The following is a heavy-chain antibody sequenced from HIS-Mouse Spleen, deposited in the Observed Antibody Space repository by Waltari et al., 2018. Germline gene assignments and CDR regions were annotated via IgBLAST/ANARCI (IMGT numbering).Heavy chain of an antibody. CDR1: GYTFHSYD. Sequence: QVQLVQSGAEVKKPGASVKVSCKASGYTFHSYDLHWVQKATGQGLEWMGWMNPNSGNTGYAQKFQGRVTMTRNTSISTAYMELSSLRSEDTAVYYCARGHDYSNYFDYWGQGTLVTVSS. V-gene: IGHV1-8*01. D-gene: IGHD4-4*01. J-gene: IGHJ4*02. CDR2: MNPNSGNT. CDR3: ARGHDYSNYFDY.